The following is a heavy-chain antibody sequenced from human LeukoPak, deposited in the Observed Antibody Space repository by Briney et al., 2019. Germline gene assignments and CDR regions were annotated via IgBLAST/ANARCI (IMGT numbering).Heavy chain of an antibody. CDR1: GGSFSGYY. D-gene: IGHD6-13*01. Sequence: SETLSLTCAVYGGSFSGYYWSWIRQPPGKGLEWIGEINHSGSNNYNPALKRRVTISVDTSKNQFSLKLSSVTATDTAVYYCARKRDGAAGLNWFDPWGQGTLVTVSS. V-gene: IGHV4-34*01. J-gene: IGHJ5*02. CDR3: ARKRDGAAGLNWFDP. CDR2: INHSGSN.